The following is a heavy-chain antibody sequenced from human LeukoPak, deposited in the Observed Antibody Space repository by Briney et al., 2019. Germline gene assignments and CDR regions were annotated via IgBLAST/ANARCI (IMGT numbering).Heavy chain of an antibody. CDR2: ISSSSSYI. CDR3: ARDLYDSGAYSSPIDY. V-gene: IGHV3-21*01. D-gene: IGHD3-22*01. J-gene: IGHJ4*02. CDR1: GFTLSSHS. Sequence: MPGGSLRLSCAAYGFTLSSHSMNWVRQAPGKGLEWVSSISSSSSYIHSADSVKGRFTISRDSAKNSLYLQMNSPRAEDTAVYYCARDLYDSGAYSSPIDYWGQGTLVTVSS.